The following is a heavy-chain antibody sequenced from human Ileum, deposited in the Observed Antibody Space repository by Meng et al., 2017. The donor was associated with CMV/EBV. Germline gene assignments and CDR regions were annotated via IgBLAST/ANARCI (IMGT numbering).Heavy chain of an antibody. D-gene: IGHD6-19*01. Sequence: GGSLRLSCAASGFSLSDHYMDWFRQAPGQGLEWVGRYLIKVDYYPIQYAASVRGRFTISRDDSQNSLFLHMSSLRTEDTALYYCAKDISSAWYPTVYYFDYWGQGTLVTVSS. V-gene: IGHV3-72*01. CDR1: GFSLSDHY. CDR2: YLIKVDYYPI. CDR3: AKDISSAWYPTVYYFDY. J-gene: IGHJ4*02.